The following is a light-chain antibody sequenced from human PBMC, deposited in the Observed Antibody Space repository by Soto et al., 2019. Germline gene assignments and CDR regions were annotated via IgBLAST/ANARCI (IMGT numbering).Light chain of an antibody. CDR2: LGS. CDR1: QSLLHSNGYNY. V-gene: IGKV2-28*01. Sequence: DIVMTQSPLSLPVTPGEPASISCRSSQSLLHSNGYNYLDWYLQKPGQSPQLLIYLGSNRASGVLDRFSGSGSGTDFTLKISRVEAEDVGVYYCMQALQTLGFTFGPGTKVDIK. J-gene: IGKJ3*01. CDR3: MQALQTLGFT.